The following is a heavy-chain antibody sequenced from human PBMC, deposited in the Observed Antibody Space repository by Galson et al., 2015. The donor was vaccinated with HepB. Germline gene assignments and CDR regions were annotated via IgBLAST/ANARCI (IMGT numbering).Heavy chain of an antibody. CDR2: IIPILGIA. D-gene: IGHD6-13*01. Sequence: SCKASGGTFSSYTISWVRQAPGQGLEWMGRIIPILGIANYAQKFQGRVTITADKSTSTAYMELSSLRSEDTAVYYCASLLDIAATGTGKFDYWGQGTLVTVSS. V-gene: IGHV1-69*02. CDR1: GGTFSSYT. CDR3: ASLLDIAATGTGKFDY. J-gene: IGHJ4*02.